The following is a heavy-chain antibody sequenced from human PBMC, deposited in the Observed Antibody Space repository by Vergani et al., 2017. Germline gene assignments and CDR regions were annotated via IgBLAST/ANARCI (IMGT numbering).Heavy chain of an antibody. CDR1: GGTFSSYT. V-gene: IGHV1-69*02. D-gene: IGHD4-17*01. CDR2: IIPILGIA. J-gene: IGHJ2*01. Sequence: QVQLVQSGAEVKKPGSSVKVSCKASGGTFSSYTISWVRQAPGQGLEWMGRIIPILGIANYAQKFQGKVTITADKSTSTVYMELSSLRSEDTAVYYCASTVTMGHWYFDLWGRGTLVTVSS. CDR3: ASTVTMGHWYFDL.